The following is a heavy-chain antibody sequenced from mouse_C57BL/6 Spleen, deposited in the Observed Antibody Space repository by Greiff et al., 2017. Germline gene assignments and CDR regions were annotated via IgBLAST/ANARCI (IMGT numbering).Heavy chain of an antibody. D-gene: IGHD2-1*01. J-gene: IGHJ1*03. V-gene: IGHV5-9-1*02. CDR1: GFTFSSYA. CDR2: ISSGGDYI. Sequence: EVQVVESGEGLVKPGGSLKLSCAASGFTFSSYAMSWVRQTPEKRLEWVAYISSGGDYIYYADTVKGRFTISRDNARNTLYLQMSSLKSEDTAMYYCTLYGNYDGYFDVWGTGTTVTVSS. CDR3: TLYGNYDGYFDV.